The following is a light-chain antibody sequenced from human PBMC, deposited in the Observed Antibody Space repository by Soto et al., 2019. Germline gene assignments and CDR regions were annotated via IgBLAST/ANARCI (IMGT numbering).Light chain of an antibody. V-gene: IGLV2-23*01. CDR1: SIDVGSYNF. Sequence: QSVLTQPASVSGSPGQSITISCTGTSIDVGSYNFVSWYQQHPGKAPKLMIYEGSKRPSGVSNRFSGSKSGNTASLTISGLQAEDEADYYCCSYAGSSTWVFGTGTKLTVL. CDR3: CSYAGSSTWV. J-gene: IGLJ1*01. CDR2: EGS.